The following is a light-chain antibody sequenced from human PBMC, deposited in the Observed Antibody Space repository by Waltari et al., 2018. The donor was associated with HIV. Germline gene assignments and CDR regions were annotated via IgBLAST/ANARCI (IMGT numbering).Light chain of an antibody. J-gene: IGKJ1*01. V-gene: IGKV3-20*01. CDR3: HQYGTAPRT. CDR2: SAF. CDR1: QSISNNF. Sequence: EIVLTQSPGTLSLSPGERAILSCRPTQSISNNFLAWYQQKPGQPPRLRIYSAFIRATGIPDRFSGSGAGTDFTLSISRLEPEDFAVYYCHQYGTAPRTFGQGTTVEIK.